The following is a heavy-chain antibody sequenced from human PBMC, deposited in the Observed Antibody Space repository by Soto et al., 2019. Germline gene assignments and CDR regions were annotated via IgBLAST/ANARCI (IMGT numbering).Heavy chain of an antibody. CDR3: ARGDGDYYDGTGYLGRH. D-gene: IGHD3-22*01. Sequence: EVQLVESGGGLVQPGGSLTLSCAASGFTFSSYWMHWVRQAPGKGLVWVSRIKSDGSGTSYADSVKGRLTISRDNARNTLYLQMSSLRAEDTAVYFCARGDGDYYDGTGYLGRHWGQGTLVTVSS. V-gene: IGHV3-74*01. CDR1: GFTFSSYW. CDR2: IKSDGSGT. J-gene: IGHJ4*02.